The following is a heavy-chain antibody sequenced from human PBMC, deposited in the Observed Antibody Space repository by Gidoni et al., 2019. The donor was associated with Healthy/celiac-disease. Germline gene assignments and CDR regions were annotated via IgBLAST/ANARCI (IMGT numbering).Heavy chain of an antibody. Sequence: QVQLVESGGGVVQPGRSLRLSWAASGFTVSSYGMHWVRQAPGKGLEWVAVIWYDGSNKYYADAVKGRFTISRDNSKNTLYLQMNSLRAEDTAVYYCARDLGFGVAGTAGDYWGQGTLVTVSS. CDR3: ARDLGFGVAGTAGDY. CDR1: GFTVSSYG. V-gene: IGHV3-33*01. CDR2: IWYDGSNK. D-gene: IGHD6-19*01. J-gene: IGHJ4*02.